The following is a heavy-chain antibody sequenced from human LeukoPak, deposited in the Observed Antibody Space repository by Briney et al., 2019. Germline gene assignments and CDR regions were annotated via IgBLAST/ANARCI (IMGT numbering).Heavy chain of an antibody. J-gene: IGHJ5*02. CDR2: INHSGST. Sequence: PSETLSLTCAVYGGSFSGYYWSWIRQPPGKGLEWIGEINHSGSTNYNPSLKSRVTISVDTSKNQFSLKLSSVTAADTAVYYCARDSLYSGFLNWFDPWGQGTLVTVSS. V-gene: IGHV4-34*01. D-gene: IGHD5-12*01. CDR3: ARDSLYSGFLNWFDP. CDR1: GGSFSGYY.